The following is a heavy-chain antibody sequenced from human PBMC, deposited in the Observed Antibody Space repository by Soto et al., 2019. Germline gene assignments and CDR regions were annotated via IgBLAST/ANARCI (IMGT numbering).Heavy chain of an antibody. CDR2: IYYSGST. D-gene: IGHD2-15*01. Sequence: SETLSLTCTVSGGSISSGGYYWSWIRQHPGKGLEWIGYIYYSGSTYYNPSLKSRVTISVDTSKNQFSLKLSSVTAADTAVYYCARGGKYQLLPVPYCSGGSCYSETAFDIWGQGTMVTVSS. V-gene: IGHV4-31*03. J-gene: IGHJ3*02. CDR1: GGSISSGGYY. CDR3: ARGGKYQLLPVPYCSGGSCYSETAFDI.